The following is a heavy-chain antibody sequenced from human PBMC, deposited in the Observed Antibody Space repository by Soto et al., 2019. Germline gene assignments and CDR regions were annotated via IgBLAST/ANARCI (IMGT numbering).Heavy chain of an antibody. J-gene: IGHJ5*02. CDR3: ARDFGVRKPINWFDP. CDR1: GFTFSSYG. CDR2: IWYDGSNK. Sequence: QVQLVESGGGVVQPGRSLRLSCAASGFTFSSYGMHWVRQAPGKGLEWVAVIWYDGSNKYYADSVKGRFTISRDNSKNTLYLQMNSLRAEDTAVYYGARDFGVRKPINWFDPWGQGTLVTVSS. V-gene: IGHV3-33*01. D-gene: IGHD2-8*01.